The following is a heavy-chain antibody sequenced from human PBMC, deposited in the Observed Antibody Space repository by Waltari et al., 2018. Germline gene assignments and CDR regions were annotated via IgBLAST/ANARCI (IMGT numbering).Heavy chain of an antibody. CDR1: GYSISSGYY. CDR3: ARSGGNLWAFDI. J-gene: IGHJ3*02. V-gene: IGHV4-38-2*02. D-gene: IGHD2-15*01. CDR2: IYHSGST. Sequence: QVQLQESGPGLVKPSETLSLTCTVSGYSISSGYYWGWIRQPPGKGLEWIGSIYHSGSTYYNPSLKSRVTISVDTSKNQFSLKLSSVTAEDTAVYYCARSGGNLWAFDIWGQGTMVTVSS.